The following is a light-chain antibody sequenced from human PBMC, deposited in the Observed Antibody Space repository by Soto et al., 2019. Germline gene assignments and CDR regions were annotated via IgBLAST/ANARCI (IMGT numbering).Light chain of an antibody. Sequence: DIQMTQSPSFLSASVGDRVTISCRASQAINTYLNWYQQKPGKAPKLLIYGTSDLQNGVPSRFSGGVSGTDFTLTISSLQPEDCATYLCQQIYSTLLITFGQRTRLEV. J-gene: IGKJ5*01. CDR2: GTS. V-gene: IGKV1-39*01. CDR3: QQIYSTLLIT. CDR1: QAINTY.